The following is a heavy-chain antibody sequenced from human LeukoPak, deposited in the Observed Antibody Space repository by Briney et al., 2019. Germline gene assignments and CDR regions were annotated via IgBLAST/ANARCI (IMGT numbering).Heavy chain of an antibody. CDR2: IKQDGSEK. Sequence: GGSLRLSCAASGFTVSSNYMSWVRQAPGKGLEWVANIKQDGSEKYYVDFVKGRFTISRDNAKNSLYLQMNSLRAEDTAVYYCARDSPHPPDYWGQGTLVTVSS. V-gene: IGHV3-7*01. CDR1: GFTVSSNY. J-gene: IGHJ4*02. CDR3: ARDSPHPPDY.